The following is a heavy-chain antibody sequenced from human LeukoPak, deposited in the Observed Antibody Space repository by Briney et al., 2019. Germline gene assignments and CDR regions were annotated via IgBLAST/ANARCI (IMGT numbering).Heavy chain of an antibody. J-gene: IGHJ4*02. CDR1: GGTFSSYA. CDR3: ARDDKYYFDY. V-gene: IGHV1-69*05. Sequence: SVKVSCKASGGTFSSYAISWVRQAPGQGLEWMGRIIPIFGTANYAQKFQGRVTITTDESTCTAYMELSSLRSEDTAVYYCARDDKYYFDYWGQGTLVTVSS. D-gene: IGHD3-9*01. CDR2: IIPIFGTA.